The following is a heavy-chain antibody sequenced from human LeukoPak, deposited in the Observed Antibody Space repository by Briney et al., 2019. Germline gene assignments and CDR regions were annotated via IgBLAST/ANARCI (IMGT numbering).Heavy chain of an antibody. CDR1: GYTLTELS. D-gene: IGHD3-9*01. CDR2: FDPEDGET. CDR3: ATNSIVLRYFDWLPRTDWFDP. Sequence: ASVKVSCKVSGYTLTELSMHWVRQAPGKGLEWMGGFDPEDGETIYAQKFQGRVTMTEDTSTDTAYMELSSLRSEDTAVYYCATNSIVLRYFDWLPRTDWFDPWGQGTLVTVSS. V-gene: IGHV1-24*01. J-gene: IGHJ5*02.